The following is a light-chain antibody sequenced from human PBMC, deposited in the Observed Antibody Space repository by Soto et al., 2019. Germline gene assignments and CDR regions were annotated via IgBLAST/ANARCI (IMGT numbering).Light chain of an antibody. Sequence: DIQLTQSPSSLSASVGDRVTVTCRASQGISDYLAWYQKKPGKVPKVLIYAASTLQSGVPSRFSGSGFGTDFTLTISSLQPEDVATYYCQKYNSAPLTFGGGTKVEIK. CDR1: QGISDY. J-gene: IGKJ4*01. CDR2: AAS. V-gene: IGKV1-27*01. CDR3: QKYNSAPLT.